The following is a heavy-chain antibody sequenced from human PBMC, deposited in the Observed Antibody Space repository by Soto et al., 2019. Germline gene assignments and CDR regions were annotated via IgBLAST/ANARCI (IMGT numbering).Heavy chain of an antibody. D-gene: IGHD1-1*01. V-gene: IGHV3-7*03. Sequence: PEGSLRLSCAASGFTFRTSWMCWVRQAPGKGLEWVANINEEGSAQNYVDSVKGRFTISRNNAQSSVYLVINSLRVEDTAVYFCARDAAYNRFDIWGQGTLCTVSS. CDR1: GFTFRTSW. CDR2: INEEGSAQ. CDR3: ARDAAYNRFDI. J-gene: IGHJ4*02.